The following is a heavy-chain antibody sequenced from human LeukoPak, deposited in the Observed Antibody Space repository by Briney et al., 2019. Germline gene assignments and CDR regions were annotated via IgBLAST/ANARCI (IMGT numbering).Heavy chain of an antibody. CDR1: GFTFSSYW. V-gene: IGHV3-74*01. D-gene: IGHD3-22*01. J-gene: IGHJ3*02. CDR3: ARVPAPYYYDSSGYLDAFDI. Sequence: GGSLRLSCAASGFTFSSYWMHWVRQAPGKGLVWVSRINSDRSSTSYADSVKGRFTISRDNAKNTLYLQMNSLRAEDTAVYYCARVPAPYYYDSSGYLDAFDIWGQGTMVTVSS. CDR2: INSDRSST.